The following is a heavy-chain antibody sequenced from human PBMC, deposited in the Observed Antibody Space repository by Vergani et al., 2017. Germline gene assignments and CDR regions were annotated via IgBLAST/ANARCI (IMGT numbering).Heavy chain of an antibody. CDR2: IYLGDSEV. D-gene: IGHD3-10*01. CDR3: ASGGHGSENGGALQL. V-gene: IGHV5-51*01. Sequence: EKQLVQSGSETKKPGESLKISCQAFGYIFSNFWIGWVGQRPGRGLEWMGFIYLGDSEVKSNPTFRGQVIFSVDTSVNTAYLQWRSLQASDTATYFCASGGHGSENGGALQLWGQGTNITVSS. CDR1: GYIFSNFW. J-gene: IGHJ3*01.